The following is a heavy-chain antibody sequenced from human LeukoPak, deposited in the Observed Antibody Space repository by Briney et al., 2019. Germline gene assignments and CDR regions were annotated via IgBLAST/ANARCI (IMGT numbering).Heavy chain of an antibody. D-gene: IGHD5-12*01. CDR1: GFTFSSYP. CDR3: AKDRHSGYVFDYYYGMDV. J-gene: IGHJ6*02. V-gene: IGHV3-23*01. CDR2: ISGSGGRT. Sequence: GGSLRLSCGASGFTFSSYPMSWVPQAPGKGLEGVSAISGSGGRTYYADPVKGRFTISRDNSKNTLYLQMNSLRAEDTAVYYCAKDRHSGYVFDYYYGMDVWGQGTTVTVSS.